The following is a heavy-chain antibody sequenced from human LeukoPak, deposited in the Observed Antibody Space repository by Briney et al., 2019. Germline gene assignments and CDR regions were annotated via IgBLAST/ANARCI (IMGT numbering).Heavy chain of an antibody. CDR3: ASVDSKSFRG. J-gene: IGHJ4*02. CDR1: GYTFTGHY. D-gene: IGHD2-15*01. V-gene: IGHV1-46*01. Sequence: ASVKVSCKASGYTFTGHYMHWVRQAPGQGLEWMGIINPSGGSASYAQKFQGRVTMTRDTSTSTVYMELSSLRSEDTAVYYCASVDSKSFRGWGQGTLVTVSS. CDR2: INPSGGSA.